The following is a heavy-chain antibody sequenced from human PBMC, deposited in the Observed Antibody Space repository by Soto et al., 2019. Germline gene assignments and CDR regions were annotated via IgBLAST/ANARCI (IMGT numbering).Heavy chain of an antibody. V-gene: IGHV4-59*12. Sequence: QVQLQESGPGLVKPSETLSLTCTVSGGSINTYYWSWIRQSPGKGLEWIGYIYYSGSTNYNPSLKSRVTISIDTYQKQFWLRMSSVTAGDTAVYYSERLYSVYDKFDLWGQGLLVTVSS. CDR3: ERLYSVYDKFDL. CDR1: GGSINTYY. J-gene: IGHJ4*02. CDR2: IYYSGST. D-gene: IGHD5-12*01.